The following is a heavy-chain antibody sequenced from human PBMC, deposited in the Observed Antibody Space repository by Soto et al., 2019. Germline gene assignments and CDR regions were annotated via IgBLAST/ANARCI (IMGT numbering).Heavy chain of an antibody. V-gene: IGHV3-23*01. CDR1: GFTFSSYA. CDR2: ISGSGGST. Sequence: EVQLLESGGGLVQPGGSLRLSCAASGFTFSSYAMSWVRQAPGKGLEWVSAISGSGGSTYYADSVKGRFTISRDNSKNTLYLQMNSLRAEDTAVYYCAKVRLAVPAAMSYYYYYGMDVWGQGTTVTVSS. J-gene: IGHJ6*02. CDR3: AKVRLAVPAAMSYYYYYGMDV. D-gene: IGHD2-2*01.